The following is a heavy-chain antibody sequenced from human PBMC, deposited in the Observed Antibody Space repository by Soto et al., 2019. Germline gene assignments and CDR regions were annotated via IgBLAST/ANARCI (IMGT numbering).Heavy chain of an antibody. J-gene: IGHJ4*02. CDR1: GFTFSSYW. D-gene: IGHD6-6*01. V-gene: IGHV3-7*01. CDR2: IKQDGSEK. CDR3: AREHEPIIAARPFDY. Sequence: GGSLRLSCAASGFTFSSYWMSWVRQAPGKGLEWVANIKQDGSEKYYVDSVKGRFTISRDNAKNSLYLQMNSLRAEDTAVYYCAREHEPIIAARPFDYWGQGTLVTVSS.